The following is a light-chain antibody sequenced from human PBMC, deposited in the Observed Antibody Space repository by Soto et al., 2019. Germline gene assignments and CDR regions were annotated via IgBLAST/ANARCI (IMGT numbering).Light chain of an antibody. CDR2: SNN. CDR1: SSNIGSNY. CDR3: AAWDDSLSGPCV. Sequence: QSVLTQPPSASGTHGQRVTISCSGSSSNIGSNYVYWYQQLPGTAPKLLIYSNNQRPSGVPDRFSGSKSGTSASLAISGLRSEDEADYYCAAWDDSLSGPCVFGGGTKVTVL. J-gene: IGLJ3*02. V-gene: IGLV1-47*02.